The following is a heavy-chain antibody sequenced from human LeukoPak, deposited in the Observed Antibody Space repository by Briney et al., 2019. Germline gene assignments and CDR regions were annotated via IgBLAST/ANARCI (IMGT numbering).Heavy chain of an antibody. CDR2: IRGSDGST. J-gene: IGHJ4*02. CDR3: AKDVYGDYGGLDY. CDR1: GFPFSTYA. V-gene: IGHV3-23*01. D-gene: IGHD4-17*01. Sequence: PGGSLRLSCAASGFPFSTYAMSWVSQAPGKGLEWVSSIRGSDGSTYYADSVKGRFAISRDNSKNTLYLQMNSLRAEDTAVYYCAKDVYGDYGGLDYWGQGTLVTVSS.